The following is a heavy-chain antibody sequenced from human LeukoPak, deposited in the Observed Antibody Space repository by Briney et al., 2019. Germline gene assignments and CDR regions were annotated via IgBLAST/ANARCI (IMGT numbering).Heavy chain of an antibody. CDR3: ARVRGITIFGVVTKRDYYFDY. CDR1: GVSISSYY. J-gene: IGHJ4*02. D-gene: IGHD3-3*01. CDR2: IYYSGST. V-gene: IGHV4-59*01. Sequence: PSGTLSLTCAVSGVSISSYYRSWIRQPPGKGLEWIGYIYYSGSTNYNPSLKSRVTISVDTSKNQFSLKLSSVTAADTAVYYCARVRGITIFGVVTKRDYYFDYWGQGTLVTVSS.